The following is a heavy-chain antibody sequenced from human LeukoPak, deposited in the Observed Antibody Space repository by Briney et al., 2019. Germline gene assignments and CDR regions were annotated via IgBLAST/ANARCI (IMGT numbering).Heavy chain of an antibody. Sequence: GGSLRLSCAASGFTFSSYTIHWVRQAPGKGLESVSLIYGGGSTYSADSVKGRFTISRHNSNNTVHLQTNNLRAEDTAVYYCARGNSVFLDYWGQGTLVTVSS. V-gene: IGHV3-53*04. CDR1: GFTFSSYT. D-gene: IGHD5/OR15-5a*01. J-gene: IGHJ4*02. CDR2: IYGGGST. CDR3: ARGNSVFLDY.